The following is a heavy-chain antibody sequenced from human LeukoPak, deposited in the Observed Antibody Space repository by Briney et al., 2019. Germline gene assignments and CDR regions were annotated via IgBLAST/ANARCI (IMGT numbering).Heavy chain of an antibody. CDR1: GYSFSSFG. D-gene: IGHD6-13*01. CDR3: ARELGIAAATYYFDF. Sequence: GASVKVSCKASGYSFSSFGLSWVRQAPGQGLEWMGWIIPYNGNTNYAQHLQARVTMTTGTSTSTAYMELRSLKSDDTAVYYCARELGIAAATYYFDFWGQGTLVTVSS. J-gene: IGHJ4*02. V-gene: IGHV1-18*01. CDR2: IIPYNGNT.